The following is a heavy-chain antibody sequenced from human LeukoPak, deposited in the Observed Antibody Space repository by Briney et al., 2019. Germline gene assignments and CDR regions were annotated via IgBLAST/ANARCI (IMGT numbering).Heavy chain of an antibody. CDR1: GFTFSRYW. CDR3: ARDERLLSFLK. V-gene: IGHV3-74*01. J-gene: IGHJ4*02. D-gene: IGHD3-3*01. CDR2: MNSDGSST. Sequence: GGSLRLSCAASGFTFSRYWMHWVRQAPGKGLVWVSRMNSDGSSTRYADSVKGRFTISRDNAKNTLYLQMNSLRAEDTAIYYCARDERLLSFLKWGQGTLVTVSS.